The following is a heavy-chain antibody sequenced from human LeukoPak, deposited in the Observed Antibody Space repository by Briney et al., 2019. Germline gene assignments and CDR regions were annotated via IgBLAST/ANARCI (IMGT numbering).Heavy chain of an antibody. Sequence: PGGSLRLSCGASGFTFSNYEMTWVRQAPGKGLEWISYIDGSGSSRSYAPSVKGRFTISRDNATNSLFLQMNSLRDEDTAVYYCAREKPAVFGDDFDFWGQGTVVTVSS. J-gene: IGHJ3*01. CDR1: GFTFSNYE. V-gene: IGHV3-48*03. CDR2: IDGSGSSR. CDR3: AREKPAVFGDDFDF. D-gene: IGHD2-21*02.